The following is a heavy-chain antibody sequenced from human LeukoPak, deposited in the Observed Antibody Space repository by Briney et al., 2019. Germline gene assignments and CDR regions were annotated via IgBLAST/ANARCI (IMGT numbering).Heavy chain of an antibody. V-gene: IGHV4-34*01. CDR2: INHSGST. D-gene: IGHD3-10*01. CDR1: GGSFSGYY. J-gene: IGHJ6*03. Sequence: PSETLSLTCAVYGGSFSGYYWSWIRQPPGKGLEWIGEINHSGSTNYNPSLKSRVNISVDASKNQLPLKLSSVTAADTAVYYCARLGYYGSGSYQGGGYYYMDVWGKGTTVTISS. CDR3: ARLGYYGSGSYQGGGYYYMDV.